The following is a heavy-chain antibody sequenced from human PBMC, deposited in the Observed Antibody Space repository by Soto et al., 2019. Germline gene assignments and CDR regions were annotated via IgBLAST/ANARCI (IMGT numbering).Heavy chain of an antibody. CDR3: ARDREPEYGEPPYYFDY. CDR1: GFTVSSNY. D-gene: IGHD4-17*01. J-gene: IGHJ4*02. Sequence: EVQLVESGGGLVQPGGSLRLSCAASGFTVSSNYMSWVRQAPGKGLEWVSVIYSGGSTYYADSVKCRFTISRDNSKNRLYLQMNSLRAEDTAVYYCARDREPEYGEPPYYFDYWGQGSLVTVAS. V-gene: IGHV3-66*01. CDR2: IYSGGST.